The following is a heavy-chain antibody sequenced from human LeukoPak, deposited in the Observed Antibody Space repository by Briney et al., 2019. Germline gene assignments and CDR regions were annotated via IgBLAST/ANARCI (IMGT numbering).Heavy chain of an antibody. Sequence: ASVKVSCKASGYTFTGYYMHWVRQAPGQGLEWMGWINPNSGGTNYAQKFQGRVTMTRDTSISTAYMELSRLRSDDTAVYYCARDRGTTVYSSSWDFDYWGQGTLVTVRS. CDR3: ARDRGTTVYSSSWDFDY. J-gene: IGHJ4*02. V-gene: IGHV1-2*02. CDR2: INPNSGGT. D-gene: IGHD6-13*01. CDR1: GYTFTGYY.